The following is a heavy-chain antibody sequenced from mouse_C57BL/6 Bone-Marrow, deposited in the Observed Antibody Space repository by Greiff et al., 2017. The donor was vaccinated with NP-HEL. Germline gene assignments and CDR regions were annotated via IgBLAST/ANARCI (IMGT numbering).Heavy chain of an antibody. CDR3: ARTYCYAMDY. CDR2: IYPGSGST. V-gene: IGHV1-55*01. Sequence: QVQLKQPGAELVKPGASVKMSCKASGYTFTSYWITWVKPRPGQGLEWIGDIYPGSGSTNYNEKFKSKATLTVDTSSSTAYMQLSSLTSEDSAVYYCARTYCYAMDYWGQGTSVTVSS. J-gene: IGHJ4*01. CDR1: GYTFTSYW.